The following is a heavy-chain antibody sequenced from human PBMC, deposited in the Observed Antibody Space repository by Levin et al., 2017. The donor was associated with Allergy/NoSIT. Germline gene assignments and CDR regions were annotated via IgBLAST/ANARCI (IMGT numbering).Heavy chain of an antibody. CDR1: GDSISSSNW. Sequence: GSLRLSCVVSGDSISSSNWWNWVRQPPGKGLEWIGEIYHGGNTNYNPSLKSRVTMSVDKSKNQFSLKLSSVTAADTAVYYCASVPLRYNWNTRDYWGQGTLVTVSS. V-gene: IGHV4-4*02. CDR3: ASVPLRYNWNTRDY. CDR2: IYHGGNT. D-gene: IGHD1-1*01. J-gene: IGHJ4*02.